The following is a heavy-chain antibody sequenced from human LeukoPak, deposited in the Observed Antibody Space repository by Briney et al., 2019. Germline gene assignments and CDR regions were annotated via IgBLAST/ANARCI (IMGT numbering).Heavy chain of an antibody. V-gene: IGHV3-30*02. CDR2: IRYDGSNK. D-gene: IGHD6-25*01. CDR3: ARAATTRGPFDY. Sequence: GGSLRLSCAASGFTFSSYGMHWVRQAPGKGLEWVAFIRYDGSNKYYADSVKGRFTISRDNSKNTLYLQMNSLRAEDTAVYYCARAATTRGPFDYWGQGTLVTVSS. J-gene: IGHJ4*02. CDR1: GFTFSSYG.